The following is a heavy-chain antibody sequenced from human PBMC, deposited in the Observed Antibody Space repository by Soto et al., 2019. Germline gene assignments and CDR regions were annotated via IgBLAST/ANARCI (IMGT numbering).Heavy chain of an antibody. D-gene: IGHD2-21*01. CDR2: MNPNSGNT. V-gene: IGHV1-8*01. CDR1: GYTFTSYD. Sequence: QVQLVQSGAEVKTPGASVKVSCKASGYTFTSYDRNWVRQAPRQGLEWMGLMNPNSGNTGYAQKFQGRLTMTRDTAISIAHMELSSLRNEDTAVYYCARSDGYNFNWLDSWGQGTLVTVSA. CDR3: ARSDGYNFNWLDS. J-gene: IGHJ5*01.